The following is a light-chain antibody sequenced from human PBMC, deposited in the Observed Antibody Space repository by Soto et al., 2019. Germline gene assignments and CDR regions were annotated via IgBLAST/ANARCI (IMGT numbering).Light chain of an antibody. CDR1: SSVVGNYYKY. CDR2: DVS. CDR3: CSYIGNYYV. J-gene: IGLJ1*01. V-gene: IGLV2-11*01. Sequence: QSVLTQPRSVSGSPGQSVTISCTGTSSVVGNYYKYVSWYQQYPGKAPKLMIYDVSKRPSGVPDRFSGSKSGNTASLTISGLQAEDEADYYCCSYIGNYYVFGTGTKVTVL.